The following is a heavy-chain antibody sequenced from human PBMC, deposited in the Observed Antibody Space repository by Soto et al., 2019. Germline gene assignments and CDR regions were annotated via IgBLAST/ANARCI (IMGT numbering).Heavy chain of an antibody. CDR1: GFTFDDYA. Sequence: EVQLVESGGGLVQPGRSLRLSCAASGFTFDDYAMHWVRQAPGKGLEWVSGISWNSGSIGYADSVKGRFTISRDNAKNSLYLQMNSLRAEDTALYYCAKGLSQGGDFDTWGQGTMVTVSS. V-gene: IGHV3-9*01. CDR3: AKGLSQGGDFDT. D-gene: IGHD2-21*01. CDR2: ISWNSGSI. J-gene: IGHJ3*02.